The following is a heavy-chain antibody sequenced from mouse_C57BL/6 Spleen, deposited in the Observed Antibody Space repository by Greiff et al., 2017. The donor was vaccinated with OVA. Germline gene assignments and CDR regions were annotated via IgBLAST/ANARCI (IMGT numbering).Heavy chain of an antibody. CDR2: INPNNGGT. Sequence: VQLKESGPELVKPGASVKIPCKASGYTFTDYNMDWVKQSHGKSLEWIGDINPNNGGTIYNQKFKGKATLTVDKSSSTAYMELRSLTSEDTAVYYCARRWLLGFAYWGQGTLVTVSA. J-gene: IGHJ3*01. CDR1: GYTFTDYN. V-gene: IGHV1-18*01. CDR3: ARRWLLGFAY. D-gene: IGHD2-3*01.